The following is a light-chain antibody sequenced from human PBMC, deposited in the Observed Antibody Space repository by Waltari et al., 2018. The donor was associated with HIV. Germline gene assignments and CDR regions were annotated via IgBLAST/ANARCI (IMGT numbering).Light chain of an antibody. V-gene: IGLV1-40*01. CDR3: QSYDTDLKSGV. CDR2: GAD. Sequence: QSVLTQPPSVSGAPGQRVPISCTGSSSHIGAGYDVQWYQQLPGAAPKLLLLGADIRPSGVPDRLSGSKSGRSASLAISGLQSDDEADYFCQSYDTDLKSGVFGGGTKVTVL. CDR1: SSHIGAGYD. J-gene: IGLJ3*02.